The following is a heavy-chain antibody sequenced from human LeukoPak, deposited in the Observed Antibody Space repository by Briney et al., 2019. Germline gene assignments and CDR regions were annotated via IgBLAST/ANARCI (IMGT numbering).Heavy chain of an antibody. D-gene: IGHD3-3*01. CDR1: GSAFSSYA. J-gene: IGHJ4*02. CDR3: AKPAYDFWSGYLYYFDY. Sequence: GGSLRLSCAASGSAFSSYAMSWVRQAPGKGLEWVSAISGGDDSTFYADSVKGRFTISRDNSKNTLYLQMNSLRAEDTAVYYCAKPAYDFWSGYLYYFDYWGQGTLVTVSS. V-gene: IGHV3-23*01. CDR2: ISGGDDST.